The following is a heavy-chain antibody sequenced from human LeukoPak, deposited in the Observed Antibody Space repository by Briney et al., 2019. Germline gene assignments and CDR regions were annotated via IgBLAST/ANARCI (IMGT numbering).Heavy chain of an antibody. CDR1: GFTFSSYE. J-gene: IGHJ4*02. CDR3: ARSVRGYCSGGSCHFDS. V-gene: IGHV3-7*01. Sequence: PGGSLRLSCAASGFTFSSYEMNWVRQAPGKGLEWVANIKQDGSEKYYVDSVKGRFTISRDNAQDSLYLQMNSLRAEDTAVYYCARSVRGYCSGGSCHFDSWGQGTLVTVSS. CDR2: IKQDGSEK. D-gene: IGHD2-15*01.